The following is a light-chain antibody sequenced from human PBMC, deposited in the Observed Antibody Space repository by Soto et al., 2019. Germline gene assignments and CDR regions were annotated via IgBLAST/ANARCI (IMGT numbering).Light chain of an antibody. V-gene: IGKV2-28*01. CDR2: LGS. J-gene: IGKJ1*01. Sequence: DIVMTQSPLSLPVTPGEPASISCRSSQSLLHSSGDTYLDWYLQKPGQSPQLLIYLGSNRASGVPDRVSGSGSGTDFTLKISRVEAEDVGVYYCMQALQTPWTFGQGTKVEIK. CDR3: MQALQTPWT. CDR1: QSLLHSSGDTY.